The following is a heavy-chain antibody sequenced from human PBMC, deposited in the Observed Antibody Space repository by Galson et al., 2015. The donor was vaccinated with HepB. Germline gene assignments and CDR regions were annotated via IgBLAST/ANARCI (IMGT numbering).Heavy chain of an antibody. V-gene: IGHV3-7*01. D-gene: IGHD6-13*01. CDR1: GFTFSTYW. CDR2: IKHDGSEK. J-gene: IGHJ4*02. Sequence: SLRLSCAASGFTFSTYWMSWVRQAPGKGLEWVANIKHDGSEKYSVDSVKGRFTISRDNAKNSLYLQMNSLRAEDTAVYYCARDSSSSLNFDYWGQGILVTVSS. CDR3: ARDSSSSLNFDY.